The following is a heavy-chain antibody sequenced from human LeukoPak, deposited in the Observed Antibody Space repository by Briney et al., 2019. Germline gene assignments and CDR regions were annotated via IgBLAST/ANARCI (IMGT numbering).Heavy chain of an antibody. V-gene: IGHV1-69*13. Sequence: ASVKVSCKASGGTFSSYAISWVRQAPGQGLEWMGGIIPIFGTANYAQKFQGRVTITADESTSTAYMELSSLRSEDTAVYYCARGSGVVVIRYFDYWGQGTLVTVSS. CDR2: IIPIFGTA. D-gene: IGHD3-22*01. CDR3: ARGSGVVVIRYFDY. J-gene: IGHJ4*02. CDR1: GGTFSSYA.